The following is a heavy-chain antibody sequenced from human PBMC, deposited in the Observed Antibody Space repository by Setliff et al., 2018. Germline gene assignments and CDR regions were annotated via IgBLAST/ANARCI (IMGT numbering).Heavy chain of an antibody. V-gene: IGHV4-34*01. CDR2: ISHSGNT. D-gene: IGHD3-10*01. CDR3: ARVLVLGYNWFDP. CDR1: GGSFSGYY. Sequence: SETLSLTCAVYGGSFSGYYWSWIRQSPERGLEWIGEISHSGNTNYNPSLKSRVTISIDTSKNQFSLKVNSVTAADTAVYYCARVLVLGYNWFDPWGQGTLVTVSS. J-gene: IGHJ5*02.